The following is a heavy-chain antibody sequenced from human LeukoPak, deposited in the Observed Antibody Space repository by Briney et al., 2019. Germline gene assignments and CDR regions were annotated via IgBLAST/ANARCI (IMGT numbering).Heavy chain of an antibody. J-gene: IGHJ3*02. D-gene: IGHD3-22*01. CDR1: GYIFTSYY. Sequence: ASVKVSCKASGYIFTSYYMHWVRQAPGQGLEWMGIINPSGGSTSYAQKFQGRVTMTRDTSTSTVYMELSSLRSEDTAVYYCARERTYYYDSSGYHRAFDIWGQGTMVTVSS. V-gene: IGHV1-46*01. CDR3: ARERTYYYDSSGYHRAFDI. CDR2: INPSGGST.